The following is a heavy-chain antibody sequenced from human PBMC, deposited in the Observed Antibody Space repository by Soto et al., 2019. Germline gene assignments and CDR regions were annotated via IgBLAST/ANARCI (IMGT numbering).Heavy chain of an antibody. D-gene: IGHD1-26*01. Sequence: PSETLSLTCTVSGGSISSYYWSWIRQPPGKGLEWIGYIYYSGSTNHNPSLKSRVTISVDTSKNQFSLKLSSVTAADTAVYYCARVTGGSYLTIGNYYYYGMDVWGQGTTVTAP. CDR2: IYYSGST. V-gene: IGHV4-59*01. J-gene: IGHJ6*02. CDR3: ARVTGGSYLTIGNYYYYGMDV. CDR1: GGSISSYY.